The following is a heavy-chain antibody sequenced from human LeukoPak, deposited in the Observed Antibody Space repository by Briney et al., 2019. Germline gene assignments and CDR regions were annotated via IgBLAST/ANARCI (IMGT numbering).Heavy chain of an antibody. CDR2: IKEDGSEK. CDR3: ARDRVAPFDY. D-gene: IGHD2-15*01. Sequence: PGGSLRLSCAASGFTFSRHWMSWVRQAPGKGLEWVATIKEDGSEKYCVDSVKGRFTISRDNAKNSLYLQMNSLRAEDTAVYYCARDRVAPFDYWGQGTLVTVSS. V-gene: IGHV3-7*01. CDR1: GFTFSRHW. J-gene: IGHJ4*02.